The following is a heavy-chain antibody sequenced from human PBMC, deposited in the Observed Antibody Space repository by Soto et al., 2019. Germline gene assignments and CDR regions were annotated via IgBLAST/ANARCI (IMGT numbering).Heavy chain of an antibody. V-gene: IGHV1-8*01. J-gene: IGHJ3*02. CDR3: GGKYYYDSSGYYYVGAFDI. CDR1: GYTFTSYD. Sequence: ASVKVSCKASGYTFTSYDINWVRQATGQGLEWMGWMNPNSGNTGYAQKFQGRVTTTRDTSTSTVYMELSSLRSEDTAVYYCGGKYYYDSSGYYYVGAFDIWGQGTMVTVSS. CDR2: MNPNSGNT. D-gene: IGHD3-22*01.